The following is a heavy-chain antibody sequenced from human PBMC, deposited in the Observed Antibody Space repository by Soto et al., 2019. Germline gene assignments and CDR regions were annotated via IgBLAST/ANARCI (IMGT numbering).Heavy chain of an antibody. CDR1: GYTFTSYG. CDR3: ARNGYSSSWYLTSNWFDP. J-gene: IGHJ5*02. Sequence: GASVKVSCKASGYTFTSYGISWVRQAPGQGLEWMGWISAYNGNTSYAQKLQGRVTMTTDTSTSTAYMELRSLRSDDTAVYYCARNGYSSSWYLTSNWFDPWGQGTLVTVSS. D-gene: IGHD6-13*01. V-gene: IGHV1-18*04. CDR2: ISAYNGNT.